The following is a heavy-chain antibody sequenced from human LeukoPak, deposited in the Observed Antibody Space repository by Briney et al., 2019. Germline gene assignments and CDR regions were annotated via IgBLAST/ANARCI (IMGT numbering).Heavy chain of an antibody. Sequence: GGSLTLSCAASGCTFSSYAMHWVGQAPGKGLDGVAVISYDRRNKYIAISVKGRFTISRDNFKYTLYLQMNSLRAEDTAVYYCAGAEAVSTYYDSSGYYPGGFAYWGQGTLVTV. CDR2: ISYDRRNK. CDR1: GCTFSSYA. J-gene: IGHJ4*02. CDR3: AGAEAVSTYYDSSGYYPGGFAY. V-gene: IGHV3-30*04. D-gene: IGHD3-22*01.